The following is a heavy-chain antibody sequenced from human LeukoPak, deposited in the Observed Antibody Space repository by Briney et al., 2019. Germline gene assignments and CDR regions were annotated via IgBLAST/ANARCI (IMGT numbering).Heavy chain of an antibody. CDR2: INPSGGST. CDR1: GYTFTSYY. CDR3: ARYYYGSGIENWFDP. Sequence: ASVKVSCKASGYTFTSYYKHWVRQAPGQGLEWMGIINPSGGSTSYAQKFQGRVTMTRDMSTSTVYMELSSLRSEDTAVYYCARYYYGSGIENWFDPWGQGTLVTVSS. J-gene: IGHJ5*02. V-gene: IGHV1-46*01. D-gene: IGHD3-10*01.